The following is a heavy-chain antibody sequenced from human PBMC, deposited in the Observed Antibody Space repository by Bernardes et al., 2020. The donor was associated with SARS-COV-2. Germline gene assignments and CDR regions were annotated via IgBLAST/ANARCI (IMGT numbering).Heavy chain of an antibody. CDR3: ARVGHSSGSSRPSYGMDV. J-gene: IGHJ6*02. V-gene: IGHV1-69*13. D-gene: IGHD6-19*01. CDR2: IIPIFGTA. CDR1: GGTFSSYA. Sequence: SVKVSCKASGGTFSSYAISWVRRAPGQGLEWMGRIIPIFGTANYAQKFQGRVTITADESTSTAYMELSSLRSEDTAVYYCARVGHSSGSSRPSYGMDVWGQGTTVTVSS.